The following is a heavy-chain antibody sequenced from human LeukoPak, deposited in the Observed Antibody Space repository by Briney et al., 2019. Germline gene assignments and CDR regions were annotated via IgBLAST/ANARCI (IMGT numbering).Heavy chain of an antibody. V-gene: IGHV3-21*01. CDR1: GFTFSSYS. CDR2: ISSSSSYI. D-gene: IGHD1-1*01. J-gene: IGHJ3*02. CDR3: ARATGTSTNDAFDI. Sequence: SGGSLRLSCAASGFTFSSYSMNGVRQAPGKGLEWVSSISSSSSYIYYADSVKGRFTISRDNAKNSLYLQMNSLRAEDTAVYYCARATGTSTNDAFDIWGQGTMVTVSS.